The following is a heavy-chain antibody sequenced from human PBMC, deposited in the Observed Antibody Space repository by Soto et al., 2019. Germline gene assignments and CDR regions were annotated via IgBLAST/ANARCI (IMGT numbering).Heavy chain of an antibody. Sequence: QVQLVESGGGVVQPGRSLRLSCAASGFTFSSYGMHWVRQAPGKGLEWVAVIWYDGSNKYYADSVKGRFTISRDNYKNTLYLQMNSLRAEDTAVYYCARDSDPRYCSGGSCYPFDYWGQGTLVTVSS. CDR2: IWYDGSNK. CDR3: ARDSDPRYCSGGSCYPFDY. V-gene: IGHV3-33*01. D-gene: IGHD2-15*01. J-gene: IGHJ4*02. CDR1: GFTFSSYG.